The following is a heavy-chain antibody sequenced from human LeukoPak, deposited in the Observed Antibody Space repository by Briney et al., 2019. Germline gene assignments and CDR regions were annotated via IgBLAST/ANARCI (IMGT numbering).Heavy chain of an antibody. D-gene: IGHD6-13*01. J-gene: IGHJ4*02. CDR1: GFTFW. V-gene: IGHV3-7*01. Sequence: GGSLSLSCAASGFTFWMSWVRRAPGKGLEWVANIKEDGSEKYYVDSVKGRFTISRDNARNSLYLQMNSLRAEDTAVYYCASGRQLGYWGQGALVTVSS. CDR2: IKEDGSEK. CDR3: ASGRQLGY.